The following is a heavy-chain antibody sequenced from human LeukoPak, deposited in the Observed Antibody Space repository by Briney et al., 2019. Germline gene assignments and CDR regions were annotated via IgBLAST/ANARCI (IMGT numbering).Heavy chain of an antibody. CDR3: ARISARSFAY. D-gene: IGHD2/OR15-2a*01. CDR1: GFTLSNFA. Sequence: GGSLRLSCAASGFTLSNFAMSWVRQAPGKRLEWVSLMSADGGSTFYADSVKGRFTISRDLSRNTLYLQLNSLRAEDTALYYCARISARSFAYWGQGTLVTVSS. J-gene: IGHJ4*02. CDR2: MSADGGST. V-gene: IGHV3-23*01.